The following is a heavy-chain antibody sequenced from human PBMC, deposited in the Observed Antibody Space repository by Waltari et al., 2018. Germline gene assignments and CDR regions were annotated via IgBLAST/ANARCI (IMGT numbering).Heavy chain of an antibody. J-gene: IGHJ5*02. CDR1: GGSISRHY. CDR2: IYYSGST. Sequence: QVQLQESGPGLVKPSETLSLTCTVSGGSISRHYWSWIRQPPGKGLEWIGYIYYSGSTNYNPSLKSRVTISVDTSKNQFSLKLSSVTAADTAVYYCARGSGSYTNWFDPWGQGTLVTVSS. D-gene: IGHD1-26*01. V-gene: IGHV4-59*11. CDR3: ARGSGSYTNWFDP.